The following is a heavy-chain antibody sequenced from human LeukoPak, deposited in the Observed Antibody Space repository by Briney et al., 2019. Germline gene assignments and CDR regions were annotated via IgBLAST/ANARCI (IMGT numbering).Heavy chain of an antibody. CDR2: IYYSGST. CDR3: ARRRKVPAQRAGDAFGI. J-gene: IGHJ3*02. D-gene: IGHD2-21*02. CDR1: GDSISDYY. Sequence: PSETLSLTCTVSGDSISDYYWNWIRQPPGKGLEWIGYIYYSGSTNYSPSLKSRVTISVDTSKNQFSLKLSSVTAADTGIYYCARRRKVPAQRAGDAFGIWGQGTMVTVSS. V-gene: IGHV4-59*08.